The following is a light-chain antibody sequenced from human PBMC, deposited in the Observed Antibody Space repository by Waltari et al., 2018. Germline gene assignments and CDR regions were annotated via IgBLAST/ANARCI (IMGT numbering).Light chain of an antibody. V-gene: IGLV2-23*02. CDR3: SSYAGGDTPYV. Sequence: QSALTQPASVSGSPRQSITISCTGTSSDVGNYNLVSWYQQYPGKAPKLIIYEVTKRPSWVSNRFSGSKSGNTAALSISGLQAEDEADYYCSSYAGGDTPYVFGSWTRVTVL. J-gene: IGLJ1*01. CDR2: EVT. CDR1: SSDVGNYNL.